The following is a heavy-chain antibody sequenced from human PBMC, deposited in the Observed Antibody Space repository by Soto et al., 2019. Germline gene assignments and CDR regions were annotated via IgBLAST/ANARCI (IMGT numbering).Heavy chain of an antibody. CDR3: ARHPERIAEIGWFDP. D-gene: IGHD6-13*01. J-gene: IGHJ5*02. Sequence: GGSLRLSCEASGFTFSSYSMNWVRQAPGKGLEWVSSISSSSSYIYYADSVKGRFTISRDSSKNSLYLQMNSLRAEDTAVYYCARHPERIAEIGWFDPWGQGTLVTVSS. CDR2: ISSSSSYI. V-gene: IGHV3-21*01. CDR1: GFTFSSYS.